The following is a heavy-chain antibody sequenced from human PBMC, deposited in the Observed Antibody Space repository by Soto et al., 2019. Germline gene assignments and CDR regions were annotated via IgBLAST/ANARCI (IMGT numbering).Heavy chain of an antibody. CDR1: GFTFSSYT. CDR3: ARDWRGDYYFYY. Sequence: EVQLVESGGGLVKPGGSLRLSCAASGFTFSSYTMNWVRQAPGKGLEWVSSISSSSSYIYYADSVKGRFTISRDNAKNSLYLQMNSLRAEDTAVYYCARDWRGDYYFYYWGQGTLVTVSS. V-gene: IGHV3-21*01. J-gene: IGHJ4*02. D-gene: IGHD3-3*01. CDR2: ISSSSSYI.